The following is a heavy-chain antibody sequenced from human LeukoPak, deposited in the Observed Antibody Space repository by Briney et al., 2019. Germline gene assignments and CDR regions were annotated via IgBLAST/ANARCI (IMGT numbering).Heavy chain of an antibody. CDR1: GYTFTNYY. D-gene: IGHD2-15*01. CDR3: ARDKEVGFCSGTACYHTSYYYYYMDL. CDR2: INPKSGDT. Sequence: ASVKVSCKASGYTFTNYYIHWVRQAPGQGLEWMGWINPKSGDTYYAQNFQGRVTMTRDTSITTAYMELSRLRSDDTAVYFCARDKEVGFCSGTACYHTSYYYYYMDLWGKGTTVAVSS. V-gene: IGHV1-2*02. J-gene: IGHJ6*03.